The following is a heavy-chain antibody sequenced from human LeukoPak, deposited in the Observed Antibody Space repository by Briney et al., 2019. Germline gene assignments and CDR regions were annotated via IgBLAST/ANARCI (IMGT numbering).Heavy chain of an antibody. J-gene: IGHJ4*02. CDR2: IRSNTYGGTT. D-gene: IGHD3/OR15-3a*01. V-gene: IGHV3-49*04. CDR1: GFTFGDYA. CDR3: TSGLWTY. Sequence: GGSLRLPCTASGFTFGDYALSWVRQAPGKGLEWVGFIRSNTYGGTTQYAASVKGRFTVSRDDSKSIAYLQMNSLKTEDTAVYYCTSGLWTYWGQGTLVTVSS.